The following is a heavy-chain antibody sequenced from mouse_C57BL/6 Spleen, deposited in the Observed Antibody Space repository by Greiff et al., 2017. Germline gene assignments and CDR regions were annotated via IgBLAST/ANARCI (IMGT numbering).Heavy chain of an antibody. CDR1: GYTFTSYW. Sequence: EVKLVESGTVLVRPGASVKMSCKTSGYTFTSYWMHWVKQRPGQGLEWIGAIYPGNSDTSYNQKFKGKAKLTAVTSASTAYMELSSLTNEDSAVYYCTRDGSSLNYFDYWGQGTTLTVSS. CDR2: IYPGNSDT. V-gene: IGHV1-5*01. D-gene: IGHD1-1*01. J-gene: IGHJ2*01. CDR3: TRDGSSLNYFDY.